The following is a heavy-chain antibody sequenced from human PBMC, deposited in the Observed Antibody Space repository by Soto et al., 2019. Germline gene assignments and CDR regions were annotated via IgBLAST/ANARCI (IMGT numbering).Heavy chain of an antibody. J-gene: IGHJ4*02. CDR2: IYYSGST. D-gene: IGHD3-16*02. CDR3: ARRTGGYLDY. Sequence: SETLSLTCTVSGGSISSSSYYWGWIRQPPGKGLEWIGSIYYSGSTYYNPSLKSRVTISVDTSKNQFSLKLSSVTAADTAVYYCARRTGGYLDYWGQGTLVTVSS. CDR1: GGSISSSSYY. V-gene: IGHV4-39*01.